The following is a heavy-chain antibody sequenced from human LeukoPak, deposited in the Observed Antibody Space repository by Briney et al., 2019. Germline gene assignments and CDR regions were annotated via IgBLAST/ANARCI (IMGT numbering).Heavy chain of an antibody. CDR2: IYHSGST. V-gene: IGHV4-38-2*01. CDR3: ARHTPYYYYYYMDV. Sequence: PSETLSLTCAVSGYSISSGYYWGWIRQPPGKGPEWIGSIYHSGSTYYNPSLKSRVTISVDTSKNQFSLKLSSVTAADTAVYYCARHTPYYYYYYMDVWGKGTTVTVSS. CDR1: GYSISSGYY. J-gene: IGHJ6*03.